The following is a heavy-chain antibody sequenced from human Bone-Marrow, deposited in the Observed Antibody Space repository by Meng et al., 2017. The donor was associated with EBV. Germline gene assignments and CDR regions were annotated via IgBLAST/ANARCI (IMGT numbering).Heavy chain of an antibody. CDR3: AREAPDGYNPMPPVY. CDR2: INTNTGNP. J-gene: IGHJ4*02. V-gene: IGHV7-4-1*02. CDR1: AYTFTSYA. D-gene: IGHD5-24*01. Sequence: VELVQFRSELQKLGASVKVSCKASAYTFTSYAMNWVRQAPGQGLEWMGWINTNTGNPTYAQGFTGRFVFSLDTSVSTAYLQISSLKAEDTAVYYCAREAPDGYNPMPPVYWGQGTLVTVSS.